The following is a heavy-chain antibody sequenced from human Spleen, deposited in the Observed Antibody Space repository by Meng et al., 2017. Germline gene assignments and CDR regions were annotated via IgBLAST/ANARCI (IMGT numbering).Heavy chain of an antibody. CDR1: GFTFSSYA. J-gene: IGHJ4*02. V-gene: IGHV3-30*04. D-gene: IGHD3-10*01. CDR2: ISYDGSNK. CDR3: ARDTKPRSTMVRGVDY. Sequence: GESLKISCAASGFTFSSYAMHWVRQAPGKGLEWVAVISYDGSNKYYADSVKGRFTISRDNSKNTLYLQMNSLRAEDTAVYYCARDTKPRSTMVRGVDYWGQGTLVTVSS.